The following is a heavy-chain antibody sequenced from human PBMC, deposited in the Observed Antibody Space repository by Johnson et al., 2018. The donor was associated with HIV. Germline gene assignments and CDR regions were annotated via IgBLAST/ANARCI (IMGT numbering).Heavy chain of an antibody. J-gene: IGHJ3*02. CDR3: ARVRRREQKLDAFDI. CDR2: TRYDGSDE. CDR1: GFTFSYYG. Sequence: QVQLVESGGGVVQPGGSLRLSCATSGFTFSYYGLHWVRQAPGVGLEWVAFTRYDGSDEYYADSVKGRFTIARDNSKNTLYLQMNSLRAEDTAVYYCARVRRREQKLDAFDIWGQGTMVTVSS. V-gene: IGHV3-30*02. D-gene: IGHD1-26*01.